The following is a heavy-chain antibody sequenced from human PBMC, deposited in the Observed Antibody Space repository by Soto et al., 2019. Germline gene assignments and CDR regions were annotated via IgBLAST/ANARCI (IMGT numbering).Heavy chain of an antibody. CDR2: IIPIFGTA. Sequence: QVQLVQSGAEVKKPGSSVKVSCKASGGTFSSYAISWVRQAPGQGLEWMGGIIPIFGTANYAQKFQGRVTITADESTGTAYMELSSLRSEDTAVYYCATFIVVVPAAIASAGWYFDLWGRGTLFTVSS. V-gene: IGHV1-69*01. CDR1: GGTFSSYA. CDR3: ATFIVVVPAAIASAGWYFDL. J-gene: IGHJ2*01. D-gene: IGHD2-2*01.